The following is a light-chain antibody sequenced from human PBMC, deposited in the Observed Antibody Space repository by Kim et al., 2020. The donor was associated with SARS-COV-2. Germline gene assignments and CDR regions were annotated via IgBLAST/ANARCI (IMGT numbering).Light chain of an antibody. CDR2: GAS. Sequence: TLSLSPGERATLSCRASQSVTSTYLAWYQQKPGQAPRLLIYGASTRATGIPDRFSGSGSGTDFTLTISRLEPEDFAVYYCQQHGETFGQGTKLEI. V-gene: IGKV3-20*01. CDR3: QQHGET. CDR1: QSVTSTY. J-gene: IGKJ2*01.